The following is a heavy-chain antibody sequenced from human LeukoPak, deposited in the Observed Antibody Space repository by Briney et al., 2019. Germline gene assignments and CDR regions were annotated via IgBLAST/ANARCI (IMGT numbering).Heavy chain of an antibody. CDR1: GFTFNSYG. CDR3: AKDLAGVVDTEPYFDS. J-gene: IGHJ4*02. CDR2: IWYDGSNK. V-gene: IGHV3-33*06. Sequence: GGSLRLSCAASGFTFNSYGMHWVRQAPGKGLEWVAVIWYDGSNKFYADSVKGRFTISRDNSKNTLYLQMNSLRAEDTAVYYCAKDLAGVVDTEPYFDSWDQGTLVTVSS. D-gene: IGHD5-18*01.